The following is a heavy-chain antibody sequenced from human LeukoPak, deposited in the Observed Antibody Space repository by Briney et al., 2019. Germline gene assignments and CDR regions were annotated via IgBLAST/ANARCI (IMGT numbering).Heavy chain of an antibody. J-gene: IGHJ4*02. V-gene: IGHV3-23*01. CDR3: AKQPLLWFGDQDYFDL. D-gene: IGHD3-10*01. CDR1: GFAFSAYA. CDR2: IGGRSDTT. Sequence: GGSLTLSCAAAGFAFSAYAMTWVRQAPGNGLEWGSSIGGRSDTTHYADSGKGRFTISRENAKHALDLQMTSLRAEDTAIYFCAKQPLLWFGDQDYFDLWGQGSLVTV.